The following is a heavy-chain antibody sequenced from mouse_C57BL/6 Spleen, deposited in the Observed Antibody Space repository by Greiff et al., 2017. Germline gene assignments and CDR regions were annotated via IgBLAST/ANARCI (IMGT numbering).Heavy chain of an antibody. J-gene: IGHJ4*01. Sequence: VKLVESGPELVKPGASVKISCKASGYTFTDYYINWVKQRPGQGLEWIGWIFPGSGSTYYNEKFKGKATLTGDKSSSTAYMLLSSLTSEDSAVYICTRWGDYWGPGTSGTVSS. CDR1: GYTFTDYY. CDR3: TRWGDY. CDR2: IFPGSGST. V-gene: IGHV1-75*01.